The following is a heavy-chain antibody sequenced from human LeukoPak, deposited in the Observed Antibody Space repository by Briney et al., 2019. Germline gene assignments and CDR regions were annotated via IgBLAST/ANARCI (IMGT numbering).Heavy chain of an antibody. V-gene: IGHV3-74*01. D-gene: IGHD3/OR15-3a*01. CDR3: AKPMISVMSLGADF. Sequence: GGPLTLSCAVSGFTFSNYWMHWVRQAPGKGLVWVSCISSDGSSTNYADSVKGRFSISRDNAKNTLYLHMSSLRAEDTALYYCAKPMISVMSLGADFWGQGSLVTVSS. CDR1: GFTFSNYW. CDR2: ISSDGSST. J-gene: IGHJ4*02.